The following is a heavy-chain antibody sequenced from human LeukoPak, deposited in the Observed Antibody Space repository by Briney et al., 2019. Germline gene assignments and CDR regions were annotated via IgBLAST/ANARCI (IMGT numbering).Heavy chain of an antibody. CDR3: ARISLGAIWGYYYGMDV. J-gene: IGHJ6*02. D-gene: IGHD1-26*01. CDR1: GYTFTSNY. CDR2: IYPRGGST. Sequence: GASVKVSCKASGYTFTSNYIHWVRQAPGQGLEWMGMIYPRGGSTSYAQKFQGRVTITADESTSTAYMELSSLRSEDTAVFYCARISLGAIWGYYYGMDVWGQGTTVTVSS. V-gene: IGHV1-46*01.